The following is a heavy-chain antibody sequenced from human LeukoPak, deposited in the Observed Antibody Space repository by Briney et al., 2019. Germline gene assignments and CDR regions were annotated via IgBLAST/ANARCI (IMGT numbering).Heavy chain of an antibody. D-gene: IGHD6-13*01. J-gene: IGHJ5*02. V-gene: IGHV3-9*01. Sequence: GGSLRLSCAASGFTFDDYAMHWVRQAPGKGLEWVSGLSWNGATVGYADSVKGRFTISRDNTKNSLYLQMNSLRAEDTAVYYCARPLAAADNWFDPWGQGTLVTVSS. CDR3: ARPLAAADNWFDP. CDR2: LSWNGATV. CDR1: GFTFDDYA.